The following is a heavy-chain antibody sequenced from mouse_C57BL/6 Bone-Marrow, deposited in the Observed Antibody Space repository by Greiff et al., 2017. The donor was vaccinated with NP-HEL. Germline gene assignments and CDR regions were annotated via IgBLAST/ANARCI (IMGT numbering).Heavy chain of an antibody. D-gene: IGHD2-1*01. Sequence: QVQLQQSGTELVKPGASVKLSCKASGYTFTSYWMHWVKQRPGQGLEWIGNINPSNGGTNYNEKFKSKATLTVDKSSSTAYMQLSSLTSEDSAVYYCARGDLYYGNSWFAYWGQGTLVTVSA. V-gene: IGHV1-53*01. CDR1: GYTFTSYW. J-gene: IGHJ3*01. CDR3: ARGDLYYGNSWFAY. CDR2: INPSNGGT.